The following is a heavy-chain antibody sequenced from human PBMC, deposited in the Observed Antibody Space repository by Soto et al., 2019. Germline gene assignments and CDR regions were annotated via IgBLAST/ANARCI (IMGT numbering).Heavy chain of an antibody. CDR1: GYIIKNYW. CDR2: IFPDDSDT. J-gene: IGHJ4*02. V-gene: IGHV5-51*01. Sequence: GESVKISFKASGYIIKNYWIGWVRQMPGQGLEWMGIIFPDDSDTRYSPSFQGHVTISVDKSISTAYVQWNSLKASDSAIYYCFRGGVTSRTFDYWGQGTLVTVSS. CDR3: FRGGVTSRTFDY. D-gene: IGHD3-16*01.